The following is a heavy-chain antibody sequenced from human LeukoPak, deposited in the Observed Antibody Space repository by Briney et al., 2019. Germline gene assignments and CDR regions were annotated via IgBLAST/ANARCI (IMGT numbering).Heavy chain of an antibody. CDR1: GGSISSYY. Sequence: SETLSLTCTVSGGSISSYYWSWIRQPARKGLEWIGRIYTSGSNNYNPSLKSRVTMSVDTSKNQFSLRLSSVNAADTAVYFCAREGTSGGLNWLDPWGQGTLVTVSS. D-gene: IGHD3-10*01. J-gene: IGHJ5*02. CDR3: AREGTSGGLNWLDP. CDR2: IYTSGSN. V-gene: IGHV4-4*07.